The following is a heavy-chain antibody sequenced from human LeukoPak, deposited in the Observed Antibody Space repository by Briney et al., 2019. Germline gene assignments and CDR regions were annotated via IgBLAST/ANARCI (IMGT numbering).Heavy chain of an antibody. J-gene: IGHJ4*02. Sequence: WETLSLTCTVSGGSISSSSYYWGWIRQPPGKGLEWIGSIYYSGSTYSNPSLKSRVTISVDTSKNQFSLKLSSVTAADTAVYYCARRYSGYDGRFDYWGQGTLVTVSS. CDR2: IYYSGST. CDR3: ARRYSGYDGRFDY. CDR1: GGSISSSSYY. D-gene: IGHD5-12*01. V-gene: IGHV4-39*01.